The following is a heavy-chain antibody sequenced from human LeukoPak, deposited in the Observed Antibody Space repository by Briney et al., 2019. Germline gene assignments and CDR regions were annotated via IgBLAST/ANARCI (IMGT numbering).Heavy chain of an antibody. V-gene: IGHV3-30-3*01. Sequence: GGSLRLSCVVSGFTFSHYSMHWVRQAPGKGLEWVAVILYDGSNEYYADSVKGRFTISRDNSKNTLYLQMNSLRAEDTAVYYCARDSAPYYYGSGSYAADKGPFDYWGQGTLVTVSS. CDR2: ILYDGSNE. CDR3: ARDSAPYYYGSGSYAADKGPFDY. D-gene: IGHD3-10*01. J-gene: IGHJ4*02. CDR1: GFTFSHYS.